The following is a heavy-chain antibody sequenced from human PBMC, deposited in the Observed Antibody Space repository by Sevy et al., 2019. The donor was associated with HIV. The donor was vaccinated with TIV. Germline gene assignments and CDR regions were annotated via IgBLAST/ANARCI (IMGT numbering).Heavy chain of an antibody. V-gene: IGHV3-21*01. D-gene: IGHD3-22*01. J-gene: IGHJ4*02. Sequence: GGSLRLSCAASGFTFSSYSMNWVRQAPGKGLEWVSCISSSSSYIYYADSVKGRFTISRDNAKNSLYLQMNSLRAEDTAVYYCARDGTYYYDSSGYYFDYWGQGTLVTVSS. CDR1: GFTFSSYS. CDR2: ISSSSSYI. CDR3: ARDGTYYYDSSGYYFDY.